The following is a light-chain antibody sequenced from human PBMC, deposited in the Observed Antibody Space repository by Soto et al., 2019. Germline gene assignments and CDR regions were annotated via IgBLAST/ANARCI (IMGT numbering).Light chain of an antibody. V-gene: IGKV3-20*01. CDR3: QHYGGSPIT. Sequence: EIVWTQSPGTLSLSPGERVSLSCRASQSVSSSYLAWYQQKPGQAPRLLIYGASSRATGIPDRFSGSGSGTDFTLTISTLEPEDFAVFYCQHYGGSPITFGQGTRLEIK. CDR2: GAS. CDR1: QSVSSSY. J-gene: IGKJ5*01.